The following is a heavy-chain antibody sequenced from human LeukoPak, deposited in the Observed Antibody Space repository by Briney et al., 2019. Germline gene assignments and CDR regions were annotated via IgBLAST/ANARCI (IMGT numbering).Heavy chain of an antibody. J-gene: IGHJ4*02. CDR3: ARGSVDYYFDY. D-gene: IGHD5-12*01. Sequence: PSETLSLTCTVSGVSISSSDYYWGWIRQPPGKGLEWIGSIYHSGRTYYNPPLKSRVTISVDTSKNQFSLKLSSVTAADTAVYYCARGSVDYYFDYWGQGTLVTVSS. V-gene: IGHV4-39*07. CDR2: IYHSGRT. CDR1: GVSISSSDYY.